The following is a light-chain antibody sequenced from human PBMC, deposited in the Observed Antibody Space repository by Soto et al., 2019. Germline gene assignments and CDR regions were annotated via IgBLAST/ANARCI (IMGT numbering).Light chain of an antibody. CDR2: KAS. Sequence: DMQMTQSPSTLSASVGDRVTITCRASQSISGWLAWFQQKPGKAPKLLIYKASNLESGVPSRFSGSGSGTEFTLTISSLQPDDVATYYCQQYISVTWTFGQRTKVQIK. V-gene: IGKV1-5*03. J-gene: IGKJ1*01. CDR1: QSISGW. CDR3: QQYISVTWT.